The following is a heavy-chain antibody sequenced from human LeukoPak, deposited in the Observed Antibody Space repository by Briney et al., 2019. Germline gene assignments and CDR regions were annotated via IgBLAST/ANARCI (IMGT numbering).Heavy chain of an antibody. CDR3: ARGPIYSS. J-gene: IGHJ4*02. CDR1: GGSFSGYY. V-gene: IGHV4-34*01. D-gene: IGHD6-13*01. Sequence: SETLSLTCAVYGGSFSGYYWSWIRQPPGKGLEWIGEINHSGSTNYNPSLKSRVTISVDTSKNQFSLKLSPVTAADTAVYYCARGPIYSSWGQGTLVTVPS. CDR2: INHSGST.